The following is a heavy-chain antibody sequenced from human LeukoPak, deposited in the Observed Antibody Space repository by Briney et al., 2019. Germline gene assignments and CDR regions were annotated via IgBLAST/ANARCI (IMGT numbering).Heavy chain of an antibody. D-gene: IGHD5-24*01. V-gene: IGHV3-30*18. CDR1: GFTFSSYG. CDR2: ISYDGNTQ. J-gene: IGHJ4*02. CDR3: AKGRMMATIMISFDY. Sequence: PGGSLRLSCAASGFTFSSYGMHWVRQAPGKGLEWVAVISYDGNTQYYADSVKGRFTISRDNSNNMLSLQMNSLKAEDTAVYYCAKGRMMATIMISFDYWGRGTQVTVSS.